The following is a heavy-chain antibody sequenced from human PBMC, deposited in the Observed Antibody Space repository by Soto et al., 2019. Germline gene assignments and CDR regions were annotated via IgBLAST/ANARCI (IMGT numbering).Heavy chain of an antibody. CDR2: ISYDGSNK. CDR1: GFTFSSYG. CDR3: AKQVPHYYESCGYLYSYYGMVV. J-gene: IGHJ6*02. V-gene: IGHV3-30*18. D-gene: IGHD3-22*01. Sequence: PGGSLRLSCAASGFTFSSYGMHWVRQGPGKGLEWVAVISYDGSNKYYADSVKGRFTISRYNSKNTLYLQMNSLRAEDTAVYYCAKQVPHYYESCGYLYSYYGMVVRGPGPTVTV.